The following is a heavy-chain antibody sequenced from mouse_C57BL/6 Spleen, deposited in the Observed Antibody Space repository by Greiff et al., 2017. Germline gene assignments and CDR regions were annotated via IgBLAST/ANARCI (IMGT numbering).Heavy chain of an antibody. CDR2: IYPGSGST. J-gene: IGHJ2*01. V-gene: IGHV1-55*01. CDR3: AREGGYDGKVYFDY. CDR1: GYTFTSYW. D-gene: IGHD2-2*01. Sequence: QVQLKQPGAELVKPGASVKMSCKASGYTFTSYWITWVKQRPGQGLEWIGDIYPGSGSTNYNEKFKSKATLTVDTSSSTAYMQLSSLTSEDSAVYYCAREGGYDGKVYFDYWGQGTTLTVSS.